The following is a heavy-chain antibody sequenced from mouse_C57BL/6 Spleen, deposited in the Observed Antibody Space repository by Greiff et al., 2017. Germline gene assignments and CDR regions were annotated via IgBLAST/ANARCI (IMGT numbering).Heavy chain of an antibody. V-gene: IGHV10-3*01. CDR3: VREGYDGYVWYFDV. CDR2: IRSKSSNYAT. Sequence: DAGGGLVQPKGSLKLSCAASGFTFNTYAMHWVRQAPGKGLEWVARIRSKSSNYATYYADSVKDRFTISRDDSQSMLYLQMNNLKTEDTAMYYCVREGYDGYVWYFDVWGTGTTVTVSS. D-gene: IGHD2-3*01. J-gene: IGHJ1*03. CDR1: GFTFNTYA.